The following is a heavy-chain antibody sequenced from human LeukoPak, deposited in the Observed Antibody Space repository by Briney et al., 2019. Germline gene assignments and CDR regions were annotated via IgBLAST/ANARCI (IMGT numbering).Heavy chain of an antibody. J-gene: IGHJ6*02. CDR3: ATRRITKGYCSGGSCYPGTNYYCGMDV. V-gene: IGHV4-39*01. D-gene: IGHD2-15*01. CDR1: GGSISSSSYY. CDR2: IYYSGST. Sequence: SETLSLTCTVSGGSISSSSYYWGWIRQPPGKGLEWIGSIYYSGSTYYNPSLKSRVTISVDTSKNQFSLKLSSVTAADTAVYYCATRRITKGYCSGGSCYPGTNYYCGMDVWGQGTTVTVSS.